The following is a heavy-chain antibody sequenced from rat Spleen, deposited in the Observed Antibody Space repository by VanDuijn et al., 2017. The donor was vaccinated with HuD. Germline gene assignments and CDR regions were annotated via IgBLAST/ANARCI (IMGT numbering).Heavy chain of an antibody. CDR2: ISTGGDNT. CDR1: GFTFSNYY. CDR3: ARHGSYNSGYSFDY. Sequence: EVQLVESGGGLVQPGRSLKLSCAASGFTFSNYYMAWVRQAPTKGLEWVAYISTGGDNTYYRDSVKGRFTISRDNAKSTLYLQLDSLRSEDTATYYCARHGSYNSGYSFDYWGQGVMVTVSS. D-gene: IGHD4-3*01. J-gene: IGHJ2*01. V-gene: IGHV5-25*01.